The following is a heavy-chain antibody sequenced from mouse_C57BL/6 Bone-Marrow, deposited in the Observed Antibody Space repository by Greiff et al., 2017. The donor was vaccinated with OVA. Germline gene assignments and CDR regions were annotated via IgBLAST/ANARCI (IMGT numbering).Heavy chain of an antibody. V-gene: IGHV1-4*01. Sequence: VQLQESGAELARPGASVKMSCKASGYTFTSYTMHWVKQRPGQGLEWIGYINPSSGYTKYNQKFKDKATLTADKSSSTAYMQLSSLTSEDSAVYYCARETAQAVDYWGQGTTLTVSS. CDR3: ARETAQAVDY. CDR2: INPSSGYT. J-gene: IGHJ2*01. CDR1: GYTFTSYT. D-gene: IGHD3-2*02.